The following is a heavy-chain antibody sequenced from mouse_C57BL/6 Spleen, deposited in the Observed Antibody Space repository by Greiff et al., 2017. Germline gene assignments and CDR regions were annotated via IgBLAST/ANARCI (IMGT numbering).Heavy chain of an antibody. Sequence: QVQLKESGAELVKPGASVKISCKASGYAFSSYWMNWVKQRPGKGLEWIGRIYPGDGDTNYNGKFKGKATLTADKSSSTAYMQLSSLTSEVSAVYFCARSAQGAMDDWGQGTSVTVSS. V-gene: IGHV1-80*01. D-gene: IGHD3-2*02. J-gene: IGHJ4*01. CDR1: GYAFSSYW. CDR3: ARSAQGAMDD. CDR2: IYPGDGDT.